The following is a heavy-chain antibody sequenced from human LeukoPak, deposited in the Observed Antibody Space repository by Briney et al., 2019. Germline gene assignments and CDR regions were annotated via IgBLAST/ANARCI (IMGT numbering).Heavy chain of an antibody. CDR1: GFTFSSNS. Sequence: PGGSLRLSCVASGFTFSSNSVNWGRQAPGRGLVWVASISSSGSYTYYPEAVKGRFTVSRDNAKNSVYLQMNSLRADDTALYYCARDVARTISCYTDWGQGTLVTVSS. CDR2: ISSSGSYT. J-gene: IGHJ4*02. V-gene: IGHV3-21*04. D-gene: IGHD2-2*02. CDR3: ARDVARTISCYTD.